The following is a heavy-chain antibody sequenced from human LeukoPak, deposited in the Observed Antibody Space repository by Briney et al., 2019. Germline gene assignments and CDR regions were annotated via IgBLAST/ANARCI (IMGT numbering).Heavy chain of an antibody. D-gene: IGHD4-23*01. V-gene: IGHV3-23*01. J-gene: IGHJ4*02. Sequence: GGSLRLSCAASGFTFSSYVMSWVRQAPGKGLEWVSSISTSGDNTEYADSVKGRFSISRDNSKNTLYLQMNSLRAEDTAVYYCAKLERNSDWGQGTLVTVSS. CDR3: AKLERNSD. CDR2: ISTSGDNT. CDR1: GFTFSSYV.